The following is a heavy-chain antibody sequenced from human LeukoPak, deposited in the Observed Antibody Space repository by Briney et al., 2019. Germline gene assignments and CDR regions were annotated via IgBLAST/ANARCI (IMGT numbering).Heavy chain of an antibody. Sequence: GGSLRLSCAASGFTFTNYWMSWVRQAPGKGLGWVADIWYDGSNKYYADSVKGRFTISRDNSKNTVFLQMTSLRADDTAVYYCARAYSGYSSRGFDYWGQGTLVSVSS. D-gene: IGHD5-12*01. CDR3: ARAYSGYSSRGFDY. V-gene: IGHV3-33*08. CDR1: GFTFTNYW. CDR2: IWYDGSNK. J-gene: IGHJ4*02.